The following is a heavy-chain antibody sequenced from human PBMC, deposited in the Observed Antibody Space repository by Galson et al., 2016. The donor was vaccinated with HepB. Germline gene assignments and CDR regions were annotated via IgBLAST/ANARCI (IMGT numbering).Heavy chain of an antibody. Sequence: SLRLSRAVSGLIISTNYMGWVRQAPGSGLEWVSVIYGGGSAFYADSVKGRFTISRDNSKNTVYLQMNSLAAEDTAVYYCAKESHRSGYDALDMWGQGTMVTVSS. V-gene: IGHV3-53*01. CDR2: IYGGGSA. CDR3: AKESHRSGYDALDM. D-gene: IGHD6-19*01. CDR1: GLIISTNY. J-gene: IGHJ3*02.